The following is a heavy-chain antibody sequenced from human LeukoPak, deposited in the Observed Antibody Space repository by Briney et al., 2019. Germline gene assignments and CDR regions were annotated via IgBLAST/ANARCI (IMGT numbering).Heavy chain of an antibody. CDR1: GGSISSYY. CDR2: VYDSGST. V-gene: IGHV4-59*01. CDR3: ARGVGYSYGLDY. D-gene: IGHD5-18*01. Sequence: KPSETLSLTCTVSGGSISSYYWSWIRQPPGKGLEWIGFVYDSGSTSYNPSLKSRVTISVDTSKNQFSLKLRSVTAADTAVYYCARGVGYSYGLDYWGQGALVTVSS. J-gene: IGHJ4*02.